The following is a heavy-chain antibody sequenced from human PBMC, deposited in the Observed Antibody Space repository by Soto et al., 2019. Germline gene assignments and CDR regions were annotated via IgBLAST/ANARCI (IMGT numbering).Heavy chain of an antibody. D-gene: IGHD2-8*01. CDR1: GFTFSSYG. V-gene: IGHV3-33*01. Sequence: PGGSLRLSCAASGFTFSSYGMHWVRQAPGKGLEWVAVIWYDGSNKYYADSVKGRFTISRDNSKNTLYLQMNSLRAEDTAVYYCARDPYIMVYAIDYYYGMDVWGQGTTVTVSS. J-gene: IGHJ6*02. CDR2: IWYDGSNK. CDR3: ARDPYIMVYAIDYYYGMDV.